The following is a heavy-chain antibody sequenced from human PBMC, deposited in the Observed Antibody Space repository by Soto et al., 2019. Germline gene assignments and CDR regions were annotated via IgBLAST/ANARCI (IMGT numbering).Heavy chain of an antibody. V-gene: IGHV4-39*01. J-gene: IGHJ4*02. CDR2: IYYSGGT. CDR1: GGSISSSSYY. Sequence: QLQLQESGPGLVKPSETLSLTCTVSGGSISSSSYYWGWIRQPPGKGLEWIGSIYYSGGTYYNPSLKSRVTISVDTSKNQFSLKLSSVTAADTAVYYCARRGDMVRGVIIYYYFDYWGQGTLVTVSS. D-gene: IGHD3-10*01. CDR3: ARRGDMVRGVIIYYYFDY.